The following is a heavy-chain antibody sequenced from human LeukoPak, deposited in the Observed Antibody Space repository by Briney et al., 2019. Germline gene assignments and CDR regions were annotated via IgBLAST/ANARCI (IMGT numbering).Heavy chain of an antibody. D-gene: IGHD1-20*01. J-gene: IGHJ3*02. V-gene: IGHV4-59*01. CDR1: GGSISSYY. CDR2: IYYSGST. Sequence: PSETLSLTCTVSGGSISSYYWSWIRQPPGKGLEWTGYIYYSGSTNYNPSLKSRVTISVDTSKNQFSLKLSSVTAADTAVYYCAREEGNWNDLDAFDIWGQGTMVTVSS. CDR3: AREEGNWNDLDAFDI.